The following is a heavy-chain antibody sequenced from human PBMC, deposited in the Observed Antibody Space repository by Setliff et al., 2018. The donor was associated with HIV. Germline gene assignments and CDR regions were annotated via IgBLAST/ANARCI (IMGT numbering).Heavy chain of an antibody. Sequence: SETLSLTCTVSGDSMSSYFWSWIRQPAGKGLEWIGRIYPSGRINYNPSLKSRVTMSGDTSKNQFSLNLTSVTAADPAVYYCARGVITFGRLIGPLPSWGQGTLVTVSP. J-gene: IGHJ5*02. D-gene: IGHD3-16*02. CDR3: ARGVITFGRLIGPLPS. V-gene: IGHV4-4*07. CDR1: GDSMSSYF. CDR2: IYPSGRI.